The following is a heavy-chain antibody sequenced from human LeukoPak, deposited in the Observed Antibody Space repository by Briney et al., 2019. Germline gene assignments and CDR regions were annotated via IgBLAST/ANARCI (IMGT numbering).Heavy chain of an antibody. V-gene: IGHV2-5*02. Sequence: SGPTLVNPTQTLTLTCTFSGFSLSSSGVGVAWIRQPPGKALEWLALIYWDDHKRYSPSLKSRLTITKDTSKNQVVLTMTNMDPADTATYYCAHSSDLYDSTGSYPYYFDYWGQGTLVTVSS. CDR2: IYWDDHK. CDR3: AHSSDLYDSTGSYPYYFDY. D-gene: IGHD3-22*01. CDR1: GFSLSSSGVG. J-gene: IGHJ4*02.